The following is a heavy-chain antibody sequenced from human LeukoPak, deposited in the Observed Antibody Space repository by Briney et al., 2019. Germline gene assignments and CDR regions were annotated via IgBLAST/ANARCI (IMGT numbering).Heavy chain of an antibody. CDR2: ISLGNT. Sequence: SSETLSLTRRLSGDSLSTYYWNWIRQTPGRGLEWIGHISLGNTEYNPSLKSRVTISEDTSKNEFYLRLTSVTAADTALYFCARDKRHSYGKCFDHWSQGTLVSVSS. D-gene: IGHD5-18*01. CDR3: ARDKRHSYGKCFDH. CDR1: GDSLSTYY. V-gene: IGHV4-59*12. J-gene: IGHJ4*02.